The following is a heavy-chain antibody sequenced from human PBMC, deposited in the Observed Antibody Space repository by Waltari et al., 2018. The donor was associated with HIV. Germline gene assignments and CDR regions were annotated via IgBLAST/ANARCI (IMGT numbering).Heavy chain of an antibody. CDR3: AIEAPNCGGDCSGRFDY. CDR2: INPNTGNP. D-gene: IGHD2-21*02. V-gene: IGHV7-4-1*02. J-gene: IGHJ4*02. Sequence: QVQLVQSGSELKKHGASVKVSCKASGYTFTSYAMNWVRQDPGQGLEWMVLINPNTGNPTYAQGFAGRFGFSMDTSVSTAYLQISSLKAEDTAVYYCAIEAPNCGGDCSGRFDYWGQGTLVTVSS. CDR1: GYTFTSYA.